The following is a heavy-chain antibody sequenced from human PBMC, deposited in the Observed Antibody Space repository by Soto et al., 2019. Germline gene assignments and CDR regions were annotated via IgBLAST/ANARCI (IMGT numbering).Heavy chain of an antibody. D-gene: IGHD3-3*01. CDR2: INPNSGGT. CDR3: ARDSFATPALNLDY. CDR1: GYTFTGYD. V-gene: IGHV1-2*02. Sequence: ASVKVSCKASGYTFTGYDMHWVRQAPGQGLEWMGWINPNSGGTNYAQKFQGRVTMTRDTSISTAYMELSRLRSDDTAVYYCARDSFATPALNLDYWGQGTLVTVS. J-gene: IGHJ4*02.